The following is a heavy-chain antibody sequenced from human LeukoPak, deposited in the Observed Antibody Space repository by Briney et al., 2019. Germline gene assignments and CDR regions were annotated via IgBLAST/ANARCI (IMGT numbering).Heavy chain of an antibody. J-gene: IGHJ6*02. V-gene: IGHV3-15*01. CDR1: GFTFRNAW. Sequence: GGSLRLSCEASGFTFRNAWMSWVRQAPGKGLEWVGRIKSESDGGTIDYAAPVKGGVTISRDDSKKTVYLQMSSLTTEDTAVYYCNTAGIVWGQGTTVTVSS. CDR3: NTAGIV. D-gene: IGHD1-14*01. CDR2: IKSESDGGTI.